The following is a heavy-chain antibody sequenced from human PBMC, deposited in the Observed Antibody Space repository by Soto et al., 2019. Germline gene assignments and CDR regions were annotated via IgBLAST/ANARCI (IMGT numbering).Heavy chain of an antibody. J-gene: IGHJ4*02. D-gene: IGHD3-10*01. CDR3: ARESYYGSGATVVAY. Sequence: PSETLSLTCAVSGASIGTSNWWSWVRQSPGKGLEWIGEIHDSGSTEYNPSLKSRVTISLDKSKNQFSLNVSSVTAADTAVYYCARESYYGSGATVVAYWGQGTLVTVSS. CDR1: GASIGTSNW. CDR2: IHDSGST. V-gene: IGHV4-4*02.